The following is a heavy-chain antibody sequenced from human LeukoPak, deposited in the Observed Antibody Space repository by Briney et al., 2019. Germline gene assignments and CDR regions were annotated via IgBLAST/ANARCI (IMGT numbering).Heavy chain of an antibody. CDR3: ARVVKSPGYSSSWYSY. V-gene: IGHV1-2*02. Sequence: GASVKVSCKASGYTFTGYYMHWVRQAPGQGLEWMGWINPNSGGTNYAQKFQGRVTMTRDTSISTAYMELSRLRSDDTAVYYCARVVKSPGYSSSWYSYRGQGTLVTVSS. D-gene: IGHD6-13*01. J-gene: IGHJ4*02. CDR1: GYTFTGYY. CDR2: INPNSGGT.